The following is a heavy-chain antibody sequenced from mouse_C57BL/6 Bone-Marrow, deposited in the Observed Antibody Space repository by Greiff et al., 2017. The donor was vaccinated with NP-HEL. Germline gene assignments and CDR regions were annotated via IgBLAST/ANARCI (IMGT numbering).Heavy chain of an antibody. CDR1: GYTFTNYW. J-gene: IGHJ2*01. CDR2: IYPGGGYT. CDR3: ARWDGNFDY. D-gene: IGHD2-1*01. Sequence: VQLMESGAELVRPGTSVKMSCKASGYTFTNYWIGWAKQRPGHGLEWIGDIYPGGGYTNYNEKFKGKATLTADKSSSTAYIQFSSLTSEDSSIYYCARWDGNFDYWGQGTTLTVSS. V-gene: IGHV1-63*01.